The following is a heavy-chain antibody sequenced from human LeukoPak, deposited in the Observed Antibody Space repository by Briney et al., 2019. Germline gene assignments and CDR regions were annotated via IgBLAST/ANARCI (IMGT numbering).Heavy chain of an antibody. J-gene: IGHJ1*01. V-gene: IGHV3-30*18. CDR2: ISYDGSNK. D-gene: IGHD6-13*01. Sequence: PGGSLRLSCAASGFTFSSYGMHWVRQAAGKGLEWVAVISYDGSNKYYADSVKGRFTISRDNSKNTLYLQMNSLRAEDTAVYYCAKGSSWYGGEYFQHWGQGTLFTVSS. CDR1: GFTFSSYG. CDR3: AKGSSWYGGEYFQH.